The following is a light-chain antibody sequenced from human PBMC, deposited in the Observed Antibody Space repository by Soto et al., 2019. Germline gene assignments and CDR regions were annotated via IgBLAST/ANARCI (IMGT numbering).Light chain of an antibody. J-gene: IGLJ3*02. CDR3: QTWSTDIRV. Sequence: QLVLTQPPSASASLGASVKLTCTLSSGHNSYAIAWHQQQPEKGPRYLMKLNSDGSHSKGDGIPDRFSGSISGDERYLTISSLQSEDEADYYCQTWSTDIRVFCGGTKLTVL. CDR1: SGHNSYA. V-gene: IGLV4-69*01. CDR2: LNSDGSH.